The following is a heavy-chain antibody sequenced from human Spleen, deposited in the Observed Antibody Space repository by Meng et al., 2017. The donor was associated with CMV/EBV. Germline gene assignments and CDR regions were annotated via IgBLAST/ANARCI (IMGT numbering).Heavy chain of an antibody. Sequence: GGSLRLSCAASGFTFSSYGMHWVRQAPGKGLEWVATVDQDGRETFYVESVKGRFTISRDNAKGALYLQMINLRPEDTSVFYCARENWGNFDYWGQGTMVTVSS. J-gene: IGHJ4*02. D-gene: IGHD3-16*01. CDR2: VDQDGRET. CDR3: ARENWGNFDY. V-gene: IGHV3-7*01. CDR1: GFTFSSYG.